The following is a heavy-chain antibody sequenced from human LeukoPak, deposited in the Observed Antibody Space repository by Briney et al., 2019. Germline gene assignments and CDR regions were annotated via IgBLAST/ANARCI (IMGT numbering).Heavy chain of an antibody. CDR3: AKSELDYYYYYMDV. Sequence: GGSLRLSCAASGFTFSSYGMSWVRQAPGKGLEWVSAISGSGGSTYYADSVKGRFTISRDNSKNTLYLQMNSLRAEDTAVYYCAKSELDYYYYYMDVWGKGTTVTVSS. CDR2: ISGSGGST. J-gene: IGHJ6*03. D-gene: IGHD1-14*01. CDR1: GFTFSSYG. V-gene: IGHV3-23*01.